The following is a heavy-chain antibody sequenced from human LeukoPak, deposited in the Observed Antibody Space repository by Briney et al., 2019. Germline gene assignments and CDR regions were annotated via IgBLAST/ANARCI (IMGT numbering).Heavy chain of an antibody. D-gene: IGHD4-23*01. CDR1: GFTFSSYA. CDR3: AKDLGSVVTPPSLDY. V-gene: IGHV3-30*04. Sequence: GGSLRLSCAASGFTFSSYAMHWVRQAPGKGLEWVAVISYDGSNKYYADSVKGRFTISRDNSKNTLYLQMNSLRAEDTAVYYCAKDLGSVVTPPSLDYWGQGTLVTVSS. CDR2: ISYDGSNK. J-gene: IGHJ4*02.